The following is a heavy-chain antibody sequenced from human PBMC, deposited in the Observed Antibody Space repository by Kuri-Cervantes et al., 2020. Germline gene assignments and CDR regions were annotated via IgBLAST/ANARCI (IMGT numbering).Heavy chain of an antibody. V-gene: IGHV3-66*01. Sequence: GESLKISCAASGFTFSSYVMSWVRQAPGKGLEWVSVIFGGGSTYYADSVKGRFTISRDNSKNTLYLQMNNLRAEDTAVYYCARRSGYYYGMDVWGQGTTVTVSS. CDR3: ARRSGYYYGMDV. J-gene: IGHJ6*02. CDR1: GFTFSSYV. CDR2: IFGGGST. D-gene: IGHD6-19*01.